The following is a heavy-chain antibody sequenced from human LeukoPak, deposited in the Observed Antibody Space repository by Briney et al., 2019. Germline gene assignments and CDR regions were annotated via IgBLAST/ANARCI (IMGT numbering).Heavy chain of an antibody. J-gene: IGHJ3*02. CDR1: GFTFSSST. V-gene: IGHV1-58*02. CDR3: AADGPADLFDGSEDPPRDAFEI. Sequence: PVKVSCKASGFTFSSSTMQWVRQARGQRLEWIGWIVVGSGNTNYAQKFQERVTISRDMSTSTAYMELSSLTSEDTAVFYCAADGPADLFDGSEDPPRDAFEIWGQGTMVTVSS. CDR2: IVVGSGNT. D-gene: IGHD3-22*01.